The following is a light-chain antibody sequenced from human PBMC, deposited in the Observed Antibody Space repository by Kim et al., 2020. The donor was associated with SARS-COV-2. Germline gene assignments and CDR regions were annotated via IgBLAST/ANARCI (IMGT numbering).Light chain of an antibody. CDR3: QQTYSLPLT. CDR2: SAS. Sequence: DIQMTQSPSSLSASVGDRVNITCRADQSITNDLNWYQQKPGKVPNVLIYSASSLQGGVPSRFSGSGSGTDFTLTISSLQPEDFATYYFQQTYSLPLTFGGGTKVDIK. J-gene: IGKJ4*01. CDR1: QSITND. V-gene: IGKV1-39*01.